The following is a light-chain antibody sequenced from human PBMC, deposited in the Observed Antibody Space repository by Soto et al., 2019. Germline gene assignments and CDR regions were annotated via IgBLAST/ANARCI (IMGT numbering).Light chain of an antibody. CDR3: QQYGSSPPWT. Sequence: VRPQSLSTGSLSPGERAALCCRASQTVTCGYVAWYQQKPGQAPRLLIYGASGRATGIPERFSGSGCGTVFARAISRLVREEVAVDFCQQYGSSPPWTFGQGTKVDIK. V-gene: IGKV3-20*01. CDR2: GAS. CDR1: QTVTCGY. J-gene: IGKJ1*01.